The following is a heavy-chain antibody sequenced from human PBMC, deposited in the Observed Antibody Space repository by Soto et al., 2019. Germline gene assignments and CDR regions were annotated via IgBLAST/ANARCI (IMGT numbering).Heavy chain of an antibody. CDR3: ARVAVLTGYYGYYYGMDV. D-gene: IGHD3-9*01. CDR2: IIPIFGTA. V-gene: IGHV1-69*13. CDR1: GGTFSSYA. Sequence: SVKVSCKASGGTFSSYAISWVRQAPGQGLEWMGGIIPIFGTANYAQKFQGRVTITADESTSTAYMELSSLRSEDTAVYYCARVAVLTGYYGYYYGMDVWGQGTTVTVSS. J-gene: IGHJ6*02.